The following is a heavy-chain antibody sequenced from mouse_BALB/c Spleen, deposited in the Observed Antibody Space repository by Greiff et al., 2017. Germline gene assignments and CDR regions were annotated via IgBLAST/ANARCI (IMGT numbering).Heavy chain of an antibody. J-gene: IGHJ3*01. CDR1: GYAFTSYN. V-gene: IGHV1S135*01. CDR3: ARDYGNLRSLFAY. D-gene: IGHD2-1*01. CDR2: IDPYNGGT. Sequence: EVKLMESGPELVKPGASVKVSCKASGYAFTSYNMYWVKQSHGKSLEWIGYIDPYNGGTSYNQKFKGKATLTVDKSSSTAYMHLNSLTSEDSAVYYCARDYGNLRSLFAYWGQGTLVTVSA.